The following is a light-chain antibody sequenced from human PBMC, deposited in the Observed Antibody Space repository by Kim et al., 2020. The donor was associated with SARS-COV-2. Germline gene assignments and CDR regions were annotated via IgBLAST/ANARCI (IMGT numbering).Light chain of an antibody. CDR1: HSVSSSY. Sequence: EIVLTQSPVTVSLSPGDRASLSCRASHSVSSSYLAWYQQKPGQAPRLLIYGASSRATGIPDRFSGSGSRTDFTLTISRLEPEDVAVYYCQQYGSSPLTFGGGIKVDIK. V-gene: IGKV3-20*01. J-gene: IGKJ4*01. CDR3: QQYGSSPLT. CDR2: GAS.